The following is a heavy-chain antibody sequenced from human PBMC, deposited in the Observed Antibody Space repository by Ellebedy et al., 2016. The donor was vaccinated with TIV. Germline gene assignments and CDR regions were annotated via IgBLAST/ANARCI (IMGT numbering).Heavy chain of an antibody. Sequence: LSLTCAASGSTVSSNYMTWVRPAPGKGLEWVSVIYSGNNTHYADSVKGRFTISRDNFKNSVYLQMDRLRVEDTALYYCVRERMPTPTWGQGTLVTVSP. CDR2: IYSGNNT. J-gene: IGHJ5*02. CDR1: GSTVSSNY. D-gene: IGHD2-2*01. CDR3: VRERMPTPT. V-gene: IGHV3-66*01.